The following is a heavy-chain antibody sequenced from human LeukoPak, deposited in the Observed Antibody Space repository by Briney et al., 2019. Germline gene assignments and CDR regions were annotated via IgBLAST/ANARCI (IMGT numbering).Heavy chain of an antibody. CDR2: IRSKANSYAT. CDR1: GFTFSGSA. J-gene: IGHJ4*02. CDR3: TRRELVDYGGNVLSDY. Sequence: AGGSLRLSCAASGFTFSGSAMHWVRQASGKGLEWVGRIRSKANSYATAYAASVKRRFTISRDDSKNTAYLQMNSLKTEDTAVYYCTRRELVDYGGNVLSDYWGQGTLVTVSS. V-gene: IGHV3-73*01. D-gene: IGHD4-23*01.